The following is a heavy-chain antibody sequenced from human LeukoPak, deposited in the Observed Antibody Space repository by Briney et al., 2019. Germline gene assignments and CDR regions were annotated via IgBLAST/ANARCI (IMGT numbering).Heavy chain of an antibody. D-gene: IGHD6-19*01. CDR3: AKYGGSGWVIDY. Sequence: PSETLSLTCTVSGGPISNYYWTWIRQPPGKGLEWIGYIYYTGATSYNPSLKSRVTISVDTSKNQFSLKLTSVTAADTAVYYCAKYGGSGWVIDYWGQGTLVTVSS. CDR2: IYYTGAT. CDR1: GGPISNYY. V-gene: IGHV4-59*08. J-gene: IGHJ4*02.